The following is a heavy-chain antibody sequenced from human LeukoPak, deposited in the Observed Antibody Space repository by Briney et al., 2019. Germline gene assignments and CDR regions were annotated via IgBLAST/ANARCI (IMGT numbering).Heavy chain of an antibody. J-gene: IGHJ4*02. CDR1: GFTFSSHA. CDR3: ARAGNYGGNSEGWTFGY. Sequence: PGGSLRLSCAASGFTFSSHAMHWVRQAPGKGLEWVAVISYDGSNKYYADSVKGRFTISRDNSKNTLYLQMNSLRAEDTAMYYCARAGNYGGNSEGWTFGYWGQGTLVTVSS. D-gene: IGHD4-23*01. V-gene: IGHV3-30*04. CDR2: ISYDGSNK.